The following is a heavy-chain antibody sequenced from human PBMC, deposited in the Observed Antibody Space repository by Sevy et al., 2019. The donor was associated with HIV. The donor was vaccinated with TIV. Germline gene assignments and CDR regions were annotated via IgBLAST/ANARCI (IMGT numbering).Heavy chain of an antibody. CDR3: GSSGSYYYYGMDV. J-gene: IGHJ6*02. D-gene: IGHD6-19*01. V-gene: IGHV3-53*01. CDR1: GFTVSSNY. Sequence: GGSLRLSCAASGFTVSSNYMSWVRQAPGKGLEWVSVIYSGGSTYYADSVKGQFTISRDNSKNTLYLQMNSLRAEDTAVYYCGSSGSYYYYGMDVWGQGTTVTVSS. CDR2: IYSGGST.